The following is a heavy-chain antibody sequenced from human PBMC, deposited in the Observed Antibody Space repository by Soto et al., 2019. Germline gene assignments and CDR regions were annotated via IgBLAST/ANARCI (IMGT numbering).Heavy chain of an antibody. V-gene: IGHV4-31*11. Sequence: QVQLQESGPGLVKPSQTLSLTCAVSGGAFSSGGYYWSGIRPHPGKGLEWIGHIYSNGNTYYNPSLKSRVGTSVDTSKKHFSLRLSSVTAAETAVYFCARGALWFGELNFGMDVWGQGTTVTFSS. CDR2: IYSNGNT. CDR1: GGAFSSGGYY. CDR3: ARGALWFGELNFGMDV. J-gene: IGHJ6*02. D-gene: IGHD3-10*01.